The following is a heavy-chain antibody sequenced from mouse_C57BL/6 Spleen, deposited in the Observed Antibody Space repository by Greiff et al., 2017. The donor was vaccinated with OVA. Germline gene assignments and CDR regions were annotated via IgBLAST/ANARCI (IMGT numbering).Heavy chain of an antibody. CDR3: AAPYEYDGRVFAY. CDR2: INPSSGYT. CDR1: GYTFTSYW. D-gene: IGHD2-4*01. V-gene: IGHV1-7*01. Sequence: QVQLQQSGAELAKPGASVKLSCKASGYTFTSYWMHWVKQRPGQGLEWIGYINPSSGYTKYNQKFKDKATLTADKSSSTAYMQLSSLTYEDSAVYYCAAPYEYDGRVFAYWGQGTLVTVSA. J-gene: IGHJ3*01.